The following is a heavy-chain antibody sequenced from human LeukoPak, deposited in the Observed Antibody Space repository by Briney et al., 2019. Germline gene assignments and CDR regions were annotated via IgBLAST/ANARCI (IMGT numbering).Heavy chain of an antibody. D-gene: IGHD3-22*01. CDR2: ISGNSKTI. CDR1: GFSFSTYG. CDR3: ARDYRYHDSSGYYSFDY. J-gene: IGHJ4*02. Sequence: GGSLRLSCAASGFSFSTYGMNWVRQAPGKGLEWVSYISGNSKTIYYADSVKGRFTISRDNAKNSLYLQMNSLRDEDTAVYYCARDYRYHDSSGYYSFDYWGQGTLVTVSS. V-gene: IGHV3-48*02.